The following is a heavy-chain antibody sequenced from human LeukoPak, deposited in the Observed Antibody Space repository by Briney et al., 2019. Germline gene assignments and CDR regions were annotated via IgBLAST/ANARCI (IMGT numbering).Heavy chain of an antibody. CDR3: ATGWSSTSCYAFYGMDV. CDR1: GGTFSSYA. D-gene: IGHD2-2*01. V-gene: IGHV1-69*01. CDR2: IIPIFGTA. Sequence: GASVKVSCKASGGTFSSYAISWVRQAPGQGLEWMGGIIPIFGTANYAQKFQGRVTITADESTSTAYMELSSLRSEDTAVYYCATGWSSTSCYAFYGMDVWGQGTTVTVSS. J-gene: IGHJ6*02.